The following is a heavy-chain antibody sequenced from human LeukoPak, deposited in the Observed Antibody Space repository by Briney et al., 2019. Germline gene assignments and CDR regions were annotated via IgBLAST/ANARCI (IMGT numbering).Heavy chain of an antibody. D-gene: IGHD2-2*01. CDR2: IIPILGIA. J-gene: IGHJ5*02. Sequence: SVKVSCKASGGTFSSYAISWVRQAPGQGLEWMGRIIPILGIANYAQKFQGRVTITADKSTSTAYMELSSLRSEDTAVYYCARAHVVVVPAAMRPYNNWFDPWGQGTLVTVSS. CDR1: GGTFSSYA. V-gene: IGHV1-69*04. CDR3: ARAHVVVVPAAMRPYNNWFDP.